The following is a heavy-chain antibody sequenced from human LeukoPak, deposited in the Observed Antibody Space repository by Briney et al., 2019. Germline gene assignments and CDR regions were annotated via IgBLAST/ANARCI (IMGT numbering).Heavy chain of an antibody. CDR3: ARDQVDTAMVFDY. CDR1: GFTFSSYS. V-gene: IGHV3-21*01. D-gene: IGHD5-18*01. CDR2: ISSSSSYI. Sequence: PGGSLTLSCAASGFTFSSYSMNWVRQAPGKGLEWVSSISSSSSYIYYADSVKGRFTISRDNAKNSLYLQMNSLRAEDTAVYYCARDQVDTAMVFDYWGQGTLVTVSS. J-gene: IGHJ4*02.